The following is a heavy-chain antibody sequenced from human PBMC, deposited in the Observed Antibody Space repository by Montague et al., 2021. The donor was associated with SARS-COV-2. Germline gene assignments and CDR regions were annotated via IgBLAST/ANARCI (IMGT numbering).Heavy chain of an antibody. V-gene: IGHV4-4*02. CDR1: GGSISSSNW. J-gene: IGHJ4*02. CDR3: ARERVGPTRVLNYFDH. Sequence: SETLSLTCTVSGGSISSSNWWGWVRQSQGKGLEWIGEIYQSRSTNYNPSLRSRVTISVDKSKNQFSLKLSSVTAADTAVYYCARERVGPTRVLNYFDHWGQGTLVIVSS. D-gene: IGHD3-10*01. CDR2: IYQSRST.